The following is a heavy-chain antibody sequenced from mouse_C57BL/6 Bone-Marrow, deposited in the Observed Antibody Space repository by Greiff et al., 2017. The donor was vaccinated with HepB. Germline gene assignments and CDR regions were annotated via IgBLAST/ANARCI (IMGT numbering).Heavy chain of an antibody. V-gene: IGHV1-64*01. CDR1: GYTFTSYW. CDR2: IHPNSGST. CDR3: ARGGYYYGSHWYFDV. Sequence: VQLQQPGAELVKPGASVKLSCKASGYTFTSYWMHWVKQRPGQGLEWIGMIHPNSGSTNYNEKFKSKATLTVDKSSSTAYMQLSSLTSEDSAVYYCARGGYYYGSHWYFDVWGTGTTVTVSS. D-gene: IGHD1-1*01. J-gene: IGHJ1*03.